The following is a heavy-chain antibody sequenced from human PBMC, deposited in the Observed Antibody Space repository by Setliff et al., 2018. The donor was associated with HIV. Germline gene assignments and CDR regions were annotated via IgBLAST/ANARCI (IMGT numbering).Heavy chain of an antibody. J-gene: IGHJ6*03. Sequence: GASVKVSCKVSGGTFSGSAINWVRQAPGQGLEWMGGIIPVFGTANYAQKLEGRVTITADESTSTAYMELSGLSSEDTAVYYCARAAYYDSRDFSDYYYMDVWGTGTTVTVSS. CDR1: GGTFSGSA. D-gene: IGHD3-22*01. CDR2: IIPVFGTA. V-gene: IGHV1-69*13. CDR3: ARAAYYDSRDFSDYYYMDV.